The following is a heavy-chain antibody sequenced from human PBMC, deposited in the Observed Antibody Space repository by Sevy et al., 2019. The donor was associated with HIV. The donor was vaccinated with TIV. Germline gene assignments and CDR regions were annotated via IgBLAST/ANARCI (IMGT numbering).Heavy chain of an antibody. CDR3: VPGVTIFGVPVY. D-gene: IGHD3-3*01. CDR1: GFTFSDYG. J-gene: IGHJ4*02. CDR2: IRYDGSNK. V-gene: IGHV3-30*02. Sequence: GGSLRLSCAASGFTFSDYGMHWVRQAPGKGLEWVAFIRYDGSNKYYAASVKGRFTISRDNSKDTLYLQMNSLRPADTAVFYCVPGVTIFGVPVYWGQGTLVTVSS.